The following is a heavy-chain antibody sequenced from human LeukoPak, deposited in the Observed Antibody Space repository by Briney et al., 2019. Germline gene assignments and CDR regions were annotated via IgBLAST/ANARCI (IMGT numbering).Heavy chain of an antibody. CDR2: ISAYNGNT. V-gene: IGHV1-18*01. Sequence: GASVKVSCKASGYTFTTYGISWVRQAPRQGLEWMAWISAYNGNTNYAQNLQGRFTMTTDTSTTTAYMELRSLRSDDTAVYYCARDRGAAADPNWFDPWGQGTLVTVSS. D-gene: IGHD6-13*01. CDR3: ARDRGAAADPNWFDP. J-gene: IGHJ5*02. CDR1: GYTFTTYG.